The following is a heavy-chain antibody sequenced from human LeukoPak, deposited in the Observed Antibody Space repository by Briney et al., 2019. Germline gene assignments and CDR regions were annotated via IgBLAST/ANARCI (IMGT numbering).Heavy chain of an antibody. CDR3: ARVLVNYYDSSGYSPRFDY. Sequence: ASVKVSCKASGGTFSSYAISWVRQAPGQGLEWMGGIIPIFGTANYAQKFQGRVTITTDESTSTAYMELSSLRSEDTAVYYCARVLVNYYDSSGYSPRFDYWGQGTLVTVSS. D-gene: IGHD3-22*01. J-gene: IGHJ4*02. CDR1: GGTFSSYA. V-gene: IGHV1-69*05. CDR2: IIPIFGTA.